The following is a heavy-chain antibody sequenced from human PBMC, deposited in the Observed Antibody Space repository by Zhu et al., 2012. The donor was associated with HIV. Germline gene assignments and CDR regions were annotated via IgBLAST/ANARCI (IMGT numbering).Heavy chain of an antibody. Sequence: QVQLQQWGAGLLKPSETLSLTCATRGGPFSGYFYAWVRQPPGGGLQWIGHVNHGGDIDYNPSLKSRVTIEADASQSHFSLKMTSVTAADTAIYYCARSIYQADSGYGFWGQGTLVIVSS. J-gene: IGHJ4*02. CDR1: GGPFSGYF. CDR2: VNHGGDI. V-gene: IGHV4-34*02. D-gene: IGHD5-12*01. CDR3: ARSIYQADSGYGF.